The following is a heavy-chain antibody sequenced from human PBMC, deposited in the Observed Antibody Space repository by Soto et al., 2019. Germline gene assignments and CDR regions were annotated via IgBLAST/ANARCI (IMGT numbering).Heavy chain of an antibody. CDR2: IYYSGST. Sequence: SQTLSLTCTVSGGSISSGGYYWSWIRQHPGKGLEWIGYIYYSGSTYYNPSLKSRVTISVDTSKNQFSLKLSSVTAADTAVYYCARTGGTAMVEFDYWGQGTLVTVSS. V-gene: IGHV4-31*03. J-gene: IGHJ4*02. CDR1: GGSISSGGYY. CDR3: ARTGGTAMVEFDY. D-gene: IGHD5-18*01.